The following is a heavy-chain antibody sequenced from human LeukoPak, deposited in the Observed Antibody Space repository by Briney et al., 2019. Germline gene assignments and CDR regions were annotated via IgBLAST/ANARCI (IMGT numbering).Heavy chain of an antibody. V-gene: IGHV5-10-1*01. CDR1: GYSFTSYW. CDR2: IDPSDSHT. J-gene: IGHJ6*04. Sequence: GESLKISCKGSGYSFTSYWISWVRQMPGKGLEWMGRIDPSDSHTNYSPSFQGHVTISADKSISTAYLQWSSLKASDTAMYYCARHWVVPAAMSNYGMDVWGKGTTVTVSS. CDR3: ARHWVVPAAMSNYGMDV. D-gene: IGHD2-2*01.